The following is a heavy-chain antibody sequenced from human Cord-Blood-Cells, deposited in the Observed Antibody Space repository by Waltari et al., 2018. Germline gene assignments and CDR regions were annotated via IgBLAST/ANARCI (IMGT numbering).Heavy chain of an antibody. CDR1: GYTFTSYG. D-gene: IGHD5-18*01. V-gene: IGHV1-18*01. J-gene: IGHJ6*02. CDR2: ISAYNGNT. CDR3: ARVYEDPEAMLDTAMVMGYYGMDV. Sequence: VQLVQSGAAVKKPGASLQVSCKASGYTFTSYGISWVRQPPGQWLEWMGRISAYNGNTNYAQKLQGRVTMTTDTSTSTAYMELRSLRSDDTAVYYCARVYEDPEAMLDTAMVMGYYGMDVWGQGTTVTVSS.